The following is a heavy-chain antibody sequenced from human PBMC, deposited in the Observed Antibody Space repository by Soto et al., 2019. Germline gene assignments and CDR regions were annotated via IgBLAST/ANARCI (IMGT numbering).Heavy chain of an antibody. J-gene: IGHJ4*02. V-gene: IGHV3-21*01. Sequence: GGSLRLSCAASGFTFSSYSMNWVRQAPGKGLEWVSSISSSSSYIYYADSVKGRFTISRDNAKNSLYLQMNSLRAEDTAVYYCARSFTVVTRSPQSVYWGQGTLVTVSS. CDR1: GFTFSSYS. CDR2: ISSSSSYI. CDR3: ARSFTVVTRSPQSVY. D-gene: IGHD2-15*01.